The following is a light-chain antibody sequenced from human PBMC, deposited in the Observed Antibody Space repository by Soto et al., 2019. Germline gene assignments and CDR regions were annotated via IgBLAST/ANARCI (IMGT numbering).Light chain of an antibody. CDR2: DVS. Sequence: HSVLTQPASVSGSPGQSITISCTGTSSDVGGYNYVSWYQQHPGKAPKLMIYDVSKRPSGVPDRFSGSKSGNTASLTISGLQAEDEADYYCYSYAGDYTYVFGTGTKVTVL. V-gene: IGLV2-11*01. CDR1: SSDVGGYNY. J-gene: IGLJ1*01. CDR3: YSYAGDYTYV.